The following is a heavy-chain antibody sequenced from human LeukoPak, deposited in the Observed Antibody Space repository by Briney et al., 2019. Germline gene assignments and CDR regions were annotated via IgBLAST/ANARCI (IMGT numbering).Heavy chain of an antibody. J-gene: IGHJ3*02. Sequence: GGSLRLSCAASGFTVSSNYMSWVRQAPGKGLEWVANIKHDGSEKYYVDSVKGRFTISRDNAKNSLYLQMNSLRAEDTAVYYCARESPYYYDSSDAFDIWGQGTMVTVSS. CDR2: IKHDGSEK. CDR3: ARESPYYYDSSDAFDI. CDR1: GFTVSSNY. V-gene: IGHV3-7*03. D-gene: IGHD3-22*01.